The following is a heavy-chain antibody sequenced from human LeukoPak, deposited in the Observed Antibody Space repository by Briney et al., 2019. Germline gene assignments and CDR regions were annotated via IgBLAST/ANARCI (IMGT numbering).Heavy chain of an antibody. CDR1: GYTFTSYG. CDR3: ARESGLKTAAGTSGDY. CDR2: ISAYNGNT. V-gene: IGHV1-18*01. D-gene: IGHD6-13*01. Sequence: ASVKVFCKASGYTFTSYGISWVRQAPRQGLEWMGWISAYNGNTNYAQKLQGRVTMTTDTSTSTAYMELRSLRSDDTAVYYCARESGLKTAAGTSGDYWGQGTLVTVSS. J-gene: IGHJ4*02.